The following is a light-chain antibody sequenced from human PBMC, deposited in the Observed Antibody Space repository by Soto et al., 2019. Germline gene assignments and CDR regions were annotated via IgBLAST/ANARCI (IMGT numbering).Light chain of an antibody. CDR2: GTS. CDR1: QSVSSD. CDR3: QQYNHWPLT. V-gene: IGKV3-15*01. J-gene: IGKJ4*01. Sequence: EIVMTQSPGTLSVSPGERATLSCRASQSVSSDLAWYQQKPGQAPRLVIYGTSTRATGIPARFSGSGSGTEFTLTISSLQSEDFEVYYCQQYNHWPLTFGGGTKVEIK.